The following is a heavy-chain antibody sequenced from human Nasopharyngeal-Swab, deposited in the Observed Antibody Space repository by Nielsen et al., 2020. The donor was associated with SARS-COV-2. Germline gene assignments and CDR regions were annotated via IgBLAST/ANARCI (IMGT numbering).Heavy chain of an antibody. CDR1: GYTFTSYY. Sequence: ASVTVSCKASGYTFTSYYMHWVRQAPGQGLEWMGIINPSGGSTSYAQKFQGRVTMTRDTSTSTVYMELSSLRSEDTAVYYCARGGEMATITRDAFDIWGQGTMVTVSS. D-gene: IGHD5-24*01. J-gene: IGHJ3*02. CDR3: ARGGEMATITRDAFDI. CDR2: INPSGGST. V-gene: IGHV1-46*01.